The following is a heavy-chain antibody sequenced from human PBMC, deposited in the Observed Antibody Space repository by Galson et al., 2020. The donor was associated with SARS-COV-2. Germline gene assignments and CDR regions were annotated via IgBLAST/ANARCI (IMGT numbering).Heavy chain of an antibody. D-gene: IGHD1-1*01. CDR1: GFTFSSYW. CDR3: ARVHPLGGGCSYFDS. Sequence: GESLKISCVASGFTFSSYWMHWVRHAPERGLVWVSRNNSDESRTEYADSVKGRFTISRDNAKSTLYLQMNSLRAEDTALYYCARVHPLGGGCSYFDSWCQGVLVTVSS. J-gene: IGHJ4*02. V-gene: IGHV3-74*03. CDR2: NNSDESRT.